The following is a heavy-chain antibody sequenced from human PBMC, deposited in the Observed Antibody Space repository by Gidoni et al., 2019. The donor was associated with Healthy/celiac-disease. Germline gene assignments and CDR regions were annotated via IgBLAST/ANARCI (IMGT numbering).Heavy chain of an antibody. D-gene: IGHD3-3*01. CDR1: GGSFSGYY. V-gene: IGHV4-34*01. CDR3: ASGRITITRGYMDV. Sequence: QVQLQQWGAGLLKPSETLSLTCAVYGGSFSGYYWSWIRQPPGKGLEWIGEINHSGSTNYNPSLKSRVTISVDTSKNQFSLKLSSVTAADTAVYYCASGRITITRGYMDVWGKGTTVTVSS. CDR2: INHSGST. J-gene: IGHJ6*03.